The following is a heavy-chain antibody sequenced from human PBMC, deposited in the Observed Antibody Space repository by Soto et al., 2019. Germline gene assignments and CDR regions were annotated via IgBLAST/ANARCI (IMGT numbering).Heavy chain of an antibody. CDR3: AKDRPRRYSSSWYFDY. Sequence: GSLRLSCAASGFTFSSYAMSWVRQAPGKGLEWVSAISGSGGSTYYADSVKGRFTISRDNSKNTLYLQMNSLRAEDTAVYYCAKDRPRRYSSSWYFDYWGQGTLVTV. CDR2: ISGSGGST. D-gene: IGHD6-13*01. J-gene: IGHJ4*02. V-gene: IGHV3-23*01. CDR1: GFTFSSYA.